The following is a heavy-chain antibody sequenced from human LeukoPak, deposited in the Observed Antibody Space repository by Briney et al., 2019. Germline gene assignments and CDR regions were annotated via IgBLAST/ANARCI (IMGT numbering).Heavy chain of an antibody. D-gene: IGHD2-8*01. CDR3: ARDNNADY. V-gene: IGHV3-7*01. Sequence: GGSLRLSCAASGFIFSNYWMSWVRQAPGKGLEWVASIKRDGSEKKYVDSVKGRFTIPRDNAENSLFLQMNSLRADDAAVYYCARDNNADYWGQGTLVTVSS. CDR2: IKRDGSEK. J-gene: IGHJ4*01. CDR1: GFIFSNYW.